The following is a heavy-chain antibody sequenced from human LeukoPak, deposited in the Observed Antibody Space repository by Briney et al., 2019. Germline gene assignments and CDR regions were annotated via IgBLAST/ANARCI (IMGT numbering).Heavy chain of an antibody. CDR3: ARVGIGRSLYAVAPLTMDV. CDR1: GYSFTSYG. V-gene: IGHV1-18*01. J-gene: IGHJ6*02. Sequence: ASVKVSCKASGYSFTSYGITWVRQAPGQGLEWMGWISVNSGDTNYAQKLQGRVTMTTDTSTRTAYMEVRSLRFDDTAVYYCARVGIGRSLYAVAPLTMDVWGQGTTVIVSS. CDR2: ISVNSGDT. D-gene: IGHD2-8*01.